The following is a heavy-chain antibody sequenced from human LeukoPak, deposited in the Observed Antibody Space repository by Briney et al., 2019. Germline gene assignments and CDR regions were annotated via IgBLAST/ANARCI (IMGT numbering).Heavy chain of an antibody. CDR3: AKASGAFGGVIVTQPPDY. V-gene: IGHV3-23*01. CDR2: ISGSGGST. J-gene: IGHJ4*02. CDR1: GFTFSSYA. Sequence: GGSLRLSCAASGFTFSSYAMSWVRQAPGKGLEWVSAISGSGGSTYYADSVKGRFTISRDNSKNTLYLQMNSLRAEDTAVYYCAKASGAFGGVIVTQPPDYWGQGTLVTV. D-gene: IGHD3-16*02.